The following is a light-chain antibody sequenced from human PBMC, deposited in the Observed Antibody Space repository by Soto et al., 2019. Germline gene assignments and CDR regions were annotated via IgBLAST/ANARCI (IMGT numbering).Light chain of an antibody. Sequence: EIVWTQSPGTLSLSPGERATLSCRASQSVSSSYLAWYQQKPGQAPRLLIYGASSRATGIPDRFSGSGSGTDFTLTISRLEPEDFAVYYCQQYGSSHFWTFCQGTKVEIK. V-gene: IGKV3-20*01. CDR1: QSVSSSY. J-gene: IGKJ1*01. CDR3: QQYGSSHFWT. CDR2: GAS.